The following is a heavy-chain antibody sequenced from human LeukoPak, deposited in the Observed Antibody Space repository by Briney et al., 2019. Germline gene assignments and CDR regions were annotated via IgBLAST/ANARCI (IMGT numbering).Heavy chain of an antibody. CDR2: ISAYNGNT. Sequence: GASVKVSCTASGYTFTSYYINWVRQAPGQGLEWMGWISAYNGNTNYEQKLQVRVTMTTDTSTSTAYMELRSLRSDDTAVYYCARRIVGSTGFDYWGQGTLVTVSS. CDR3: ARRIVGSTGFDY. V-gene: IGHV1-18*01. D-gene: IGHD1-26*01. J-gene: IGHJ4*02. CDR1: GYTFTSYY.